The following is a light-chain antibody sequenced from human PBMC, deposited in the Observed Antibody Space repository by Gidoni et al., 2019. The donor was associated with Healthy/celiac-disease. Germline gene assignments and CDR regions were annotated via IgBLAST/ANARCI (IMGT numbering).Light chain of an antibody. Sequence: SYELTQPTSVSVSPGQTASITCSGAKLGDKYACWYQQKPGQSPVLVIYQDSHRPSGIPERFSGSNPGNTATLTISGTQAMAEADYYCQAWDSSTVVFGGGTKLTVL. CDR3: QAWDSSTVV. CDR2: QDS. CDR1: KLGDKY. V-gene: IGLV3-1*01. J-gene: IGLJ2*01.